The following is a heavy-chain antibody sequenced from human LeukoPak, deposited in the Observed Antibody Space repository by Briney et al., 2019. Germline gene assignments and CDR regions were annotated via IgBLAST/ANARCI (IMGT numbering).Heavy chain of an antibody. D-gene: IGHD3-3*01. J-gene: IGHJ4*02. CDR3: TKDRNDLSSGYYHGGEFDS. CDR2: ISSGSSSV. Sequence: PGGSLRLSCAASGFTFSAYTKNWVRQAPGQGLEWLSYISSGSSSVYYADSVKGRFTISRDNAKDSLYLQMSSLRDEDTATYYCTKDRNDLSSGYYHGGEFDSWGQGTLVIVSS. CDR1: GFTFSAYT. V-gene: IGHV3-48*02.